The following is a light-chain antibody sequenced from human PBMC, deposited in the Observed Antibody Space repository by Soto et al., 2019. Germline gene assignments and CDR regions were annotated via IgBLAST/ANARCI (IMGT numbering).Light chain of an antibody. CDR1: SSDVGDYNY. CDR2: DVS. CDR3: CSYAGSYTVV. V-gene: IGLV2-11*01. Sequence: QSALTQPRSVSGSPGQSVTISCTGTSSDVGDYNYVSWYQQHPGKAPKLMIYDVSKRPSGVPDRFSGSKSGNTASPTISGLHAEDEADYHCCSYAGSYTVVFGGGTKLTVL. J-gene: IGLJ3*02.